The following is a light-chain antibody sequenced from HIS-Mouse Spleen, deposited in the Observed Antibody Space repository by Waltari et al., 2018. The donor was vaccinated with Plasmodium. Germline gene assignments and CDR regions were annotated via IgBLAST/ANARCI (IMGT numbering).Light chain of an antibody. CDR3: CSYAGSYTFV. CDR2: DVS. CDR1: SSDVGGYNY. Sequence: QSALTQPRSVSGSPGQSVPISCTGTSSDVGGYNYVSWYLQHPGKAPKRMIYDVSKRPSGVPDRFSGSKSGNTASLTISGLQAEDEADYYCCSYAGSYTFVFGTGTKVTVL. V-gene: IGLV2-11*01. J-gene: IGLJ1*01.